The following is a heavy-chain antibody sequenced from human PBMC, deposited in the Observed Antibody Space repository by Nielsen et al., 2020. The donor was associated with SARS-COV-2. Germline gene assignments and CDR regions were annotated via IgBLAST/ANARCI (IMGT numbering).Heavy chain of an antibody. V-gene: IGHV4-39*01. CDR1: GGSISSGGYY. CDR2: IYYSGST. D-gene: IGHD3-3*01. Sequence: SETLSLTCTVSGGSISSGGYYWSWIRQHPGKGLEWIGYIYYSGSTYYNPSLKSRVTISVDTSKNQFSLKLSSVTAADTAVYYCARLNRRAYDFWSGYYDYWGQGTLVTVSS. CDR3: ARLNRRAYDFWSGYYDY. J-gene: IGHJ4*02.